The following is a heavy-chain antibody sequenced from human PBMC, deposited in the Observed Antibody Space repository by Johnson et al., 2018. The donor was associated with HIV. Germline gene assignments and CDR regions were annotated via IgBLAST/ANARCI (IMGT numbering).Heavy chain of an antibody. Sequence: QVQLVESGGGVVQPGRSLRLSCAASGFTFSSYGMHWVRQAPGKGLEWVAVISYDGSNKYYADSVKGRFTISRDNSKNTRSLQMNSLRAEDKAVYDCARAWGGSYSAFDIWGQGTMVTVSS. CDR1: GFTFSSYG. CDR3: ARAWGGSYSAFDI. D-gene: IGHD1-26*01. V-gene: IGHV3-30*03. J-gene: IGHJ3*02. CDR2: ISYDGSNK.